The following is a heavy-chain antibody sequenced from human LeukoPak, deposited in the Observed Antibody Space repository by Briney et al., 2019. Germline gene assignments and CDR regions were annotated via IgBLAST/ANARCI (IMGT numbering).Heavy chain of an antibody. J-gene: IGHJ4*02. V-gene: IGHV4-4*07. Sequence: PSEALSLTCAVSGGSITSYYWNWIRQPAGKGLEWIGRIHISGSSKYNPSLKSRVTVSLDTSTNQVSLKLSSVTAADTAVYYCARERSTSVNTYYFDSWGQGTLVTVSS. CDR2: IHISGSS. CDR1: GGSITSYY. CDR3: ARERSTSVNTYYFDS. D-gene: IGHD4-11*01.